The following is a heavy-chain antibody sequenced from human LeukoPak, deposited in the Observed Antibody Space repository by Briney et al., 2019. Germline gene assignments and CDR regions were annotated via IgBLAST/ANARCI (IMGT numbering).Heavy chain of an antibody. V-gene: IGHV3-23*01. Sequence: PGGSLRLSCAASGFAFSSYAMSWVRQAPGKGLEWVSAISGSGGSTYYADSVKGRFTISRDNSKNTLYPQMNSLRAEDTAVYYCAKALNGSYYVWGQGTLVTVSS. CDR1: GFAFSSYA. D-gene: IGHD1-26*01. CDR3: AKALNGSYYV. J-gene: IGHJ4*02. CDR2: ISGSGGST.